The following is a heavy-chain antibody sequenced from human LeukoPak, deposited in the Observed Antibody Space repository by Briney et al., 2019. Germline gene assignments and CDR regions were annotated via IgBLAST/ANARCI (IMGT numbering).Heavy chain of an antibody. CDR1: GFTFSSYA. D-gene: IGHD5-18*01. CDR3: ARGGRYSYASFDY. J-gene: IGHJ4*02. Sequence: GGSLRLSCAASGFTFSSYAMHWVRQAPGKGLEWVAVISYDGSNKYYADSVKGRFTISRDNSKNTLYLQMNSLRAEDTAVYYCARGGRYSYASFDYWGQGTLVTVSS. V-gene: IGHV3-30-3*01. CDR2: ISYDGSNK.